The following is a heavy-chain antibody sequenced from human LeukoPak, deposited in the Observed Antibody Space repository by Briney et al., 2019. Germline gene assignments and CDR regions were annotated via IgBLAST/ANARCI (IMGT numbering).Heavy chain of an antibody. CDR2: IWYDGSNK. CDR3: AKDWYISGWYYFDY. J-gene: IGHJ4*02. V-gene: IGHV3-33*06. Sequence: QPGRSLRLSCAASGFTFSSYGMHWVRQAPGKGLEWVAVIWYDGSNKYYADSVKGRFTISRDNSKNTLYLQMNSLRAEDTAVYYCAKDWYISGWYYFDYWGQGTLVTVSS. CDR1: GFTFSSYG. D-gene: IGHD6-19*01.